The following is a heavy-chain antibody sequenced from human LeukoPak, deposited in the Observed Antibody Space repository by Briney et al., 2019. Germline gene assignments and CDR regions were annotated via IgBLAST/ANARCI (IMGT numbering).Heavy chain of an antibody. Sequence: SETLSLTCTVSGGSISSYYWSWIRQPPGKGLEWIGYIYYSGSTNYNPSLKSRITISVDTSKNQFSLKLNSVTAADTAVYFCARGRITMIRDFGMDVWGQGTTVTVSS. CDR3: ARGRITMIRDFGMDV. D-gene: IGHD3-10*01. J-gene: IGHJ6*02. CDR2: IYYSGST. V-gene: IGHV4-59*01. CDR1: GGSISSYY.